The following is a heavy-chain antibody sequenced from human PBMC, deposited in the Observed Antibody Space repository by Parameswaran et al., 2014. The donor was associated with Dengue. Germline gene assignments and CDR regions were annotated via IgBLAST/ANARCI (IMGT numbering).Heavy chain of an antibody. CDR3: ARGRGYNDFDY. Sequence: AMPGVRQAPGKGLEYVSAISSNGGSTYYANSVKGRFTISRDNSKNTLYLQMGSLRAEDMAVYYCARGRGYNDFDYWGQGTLVTVSS. CDR1: A. V-gene: IGHV3-64*01. CDR2: ISSNGGST. D-gene: IGHD5-24*01. J-gene: IGHJ4*02.